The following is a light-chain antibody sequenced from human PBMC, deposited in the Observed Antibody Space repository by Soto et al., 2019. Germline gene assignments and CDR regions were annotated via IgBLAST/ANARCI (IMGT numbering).Light chain of an antibody. Sequence: QSALTQPASVSGSPGQSITISCTGTSGDIGSYNRVSWYQQHPGKAPKLIIYGVYNRPSGVSNRFSGSKSGNTASLTISGLQAEDEADYYCSSFTNNNTPHVVFGGGTKVTVL. CDR1: SGDIGSYNR. J-gene: IGLJ2*01. CDR3: SSFTNNNTPHVV. V-gene: IGLV2-14*01. CDR2: GVY.